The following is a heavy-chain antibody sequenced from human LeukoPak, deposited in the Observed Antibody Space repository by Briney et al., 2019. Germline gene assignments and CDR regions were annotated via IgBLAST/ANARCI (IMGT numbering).Heavy chain of an antibody. CDR1: GGSITSCDYG. V-gene: IGHV4-39*01. CDR3: ARQFDY. Sequence: ETPSLTCSVSGGSITSCDYGWGRNRHSPGKGLEWIGSLYTRGTPYYNPSLKSRVTIPLDTSTNQCSLKLTSVTAADTAMYYCARQFDYWGPGTMVTVSS. J-gene: IGHJ4*02. CDR2: LYTRGTP.